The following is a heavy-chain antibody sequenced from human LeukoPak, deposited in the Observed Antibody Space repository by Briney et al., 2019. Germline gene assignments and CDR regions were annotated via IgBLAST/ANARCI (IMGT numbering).Heavy chain of an antibody. CDR3: ARVGARDLKRVFDY. J-gene: IGHJ4*02. CDR2: IKQDGAEK. V-gene: IGHV3-7*01. Sequence: GGSLRLSCAASGFRFRHYWMTWARHVPGKGLEWVANIKQDGAEKHYAESVEGRFIISRDNAKNSLYLEMDSLKVEDTAVYYCARVGARDLKRVFDYWGQGTLVTVSS. D-gene: IGHD3-16*01. CDR1: GFRFRHYW.